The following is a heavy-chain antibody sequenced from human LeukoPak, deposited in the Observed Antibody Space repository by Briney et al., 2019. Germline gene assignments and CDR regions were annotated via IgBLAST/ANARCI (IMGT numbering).Heavy chain of an antibody. Sequence: ASVKVSCKASGYTFTGYYMHWVRQAPGQGLEWMGWINPNSGGTNCAQKFQGRVTMTRDTSISTAYMELSRLRSDDTAVYYCAQLGYCSGGSCYSGPHFDYWGQGTLVTVSS. CDR1: GYTFTGYY. J-gene: IGHJ4*02. CDR3: AQLGYCSGGSCYSGPHFDY. D-gene: IGHD2-15*01. V-gene: IGHV1-2*02. CDR2: INPNSGGT.